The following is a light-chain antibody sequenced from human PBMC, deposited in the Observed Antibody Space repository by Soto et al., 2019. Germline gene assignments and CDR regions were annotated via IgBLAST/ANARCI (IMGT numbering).Light chain of an antibody. J-gene: IGLJ2*01. CDR1: SSDVGSYNY. CDR3: TSYTSSGTLV. V-gene: IGLV2-14*01. Sequence: QSALTQPASVSGSPGQSITISCTGTSSDVGSYNYVSWYQQYPGKVPKLMIYEVINRPSGVSNRFSGSKSGNTASLTISGLQAEDEADYYCTSYTSSGTLVFGGGTKLTVL. CDR2: EVI.